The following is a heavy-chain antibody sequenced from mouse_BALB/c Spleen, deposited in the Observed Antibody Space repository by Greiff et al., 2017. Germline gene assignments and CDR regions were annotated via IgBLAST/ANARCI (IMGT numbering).Heavy chain of an antibody. D-gene: IGHD2-14*01. CDR1: GYAFSSYW. Sequence: VKLMESGAELVRPGSSVRISCKASGYAFSSYWMNWVKQRPGQGLEWIGQIYPGDGDTNYNGKFKGKATLTADKSSSTAYMQLSSLTSEDSAVYFCARVRYDGYFDYWGQGTTLTVSS. V-gene: IGHV1-80*01. CDR3: ARVRYDGYFDY. CDR2: IYPGDGDT. J-gene: IGHJ2*01.